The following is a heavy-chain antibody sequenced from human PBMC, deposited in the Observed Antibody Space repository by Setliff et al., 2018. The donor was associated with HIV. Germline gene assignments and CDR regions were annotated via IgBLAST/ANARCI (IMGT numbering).Heavy chain of an antibody. Sequence: SETLSLTCTVSGDSIRSNFNYWGWIRQPPGKGLEWLAIIYYSGSNYDNPSLKNRVTISMDTSRNQFSLKLISVTAADTAVYYCARGSYLEWLMYDMAVWGQGTTVTVSS. CDR3: ARGSYLEWLMYDMAV. J-gene: IGHJ6*02. V-gene: IGHV4-39*07. CDR2: IYYSGSN. CDR1: GDSIRSNFNY. D-gene: IGHD3-3*01.